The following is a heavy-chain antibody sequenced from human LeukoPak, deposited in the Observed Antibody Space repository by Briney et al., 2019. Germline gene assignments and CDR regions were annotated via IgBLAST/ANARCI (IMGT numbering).Heavy chain of an antibody. CDR3: TSWGGIAVGYYMDV. CDR1: GFTFSGSS. CDR2: IRSKANGYAT. Sequence: GGSLRLAWAASGFTFSGSSLHWVRQASGKGLEWIGRIRSKANGYATAYAASVRGRFTISRDDSKNTAYLQMNSLKTEDTAVYYCTSWGGIAVGYYMDVWGKGTTVTVSS. J-gene: IGHJ6*03. D-gene: IGHD6-19*01. V-gene: IGHV3-73*01.